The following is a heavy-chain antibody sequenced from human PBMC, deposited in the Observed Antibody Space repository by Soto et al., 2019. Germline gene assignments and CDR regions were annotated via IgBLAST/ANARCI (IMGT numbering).Heavy chain of an antibody. CDR3: ASGRYGDY. J-gene: IGHJ4*02. Sequence: QVHLVQSGAEVKKPGASVKVSCKGSGYVFTTYGITWVRQAPGQVLEWMAWISAHNGNTNYAQKLQGRVTVTRDTSTSTAYMELRSMRSDDTAVYYCASGRYGDYWGQGALLTVSS. CDR2: ISAHNGNT. CDR1: GYVFTTYG. V-gene: IGHV1-18*01. D-gene: IGHD1-26*01.